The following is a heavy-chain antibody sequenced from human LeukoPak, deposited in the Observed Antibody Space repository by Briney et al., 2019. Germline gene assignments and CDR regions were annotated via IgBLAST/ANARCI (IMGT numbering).Heavy chain of an antibody. D-gene: IGHD1-26*01. Sequence: GGSLRLSCAASGFPFSSYAMYWVRQAPGKGLVWVARIHGDGDNISYADSVRGRFTISRDNAKDTLYLHVNSLRPEDTAVYYCARAQVGAPTDLWGQGTPVTVS. J-gene: IGHJ5*02. V-gene: IGHV3-74*01. CDR3: ARAQVGAPTDL. CDR2: IHGDGDNI. CDR1: GFPFSSYA.